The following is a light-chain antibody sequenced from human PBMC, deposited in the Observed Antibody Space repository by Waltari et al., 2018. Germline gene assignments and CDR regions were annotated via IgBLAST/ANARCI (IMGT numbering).Light chain of an antibody. V-gene: IGLV2-23*02. CDR1: NSDVGGYNY. J-gene: IGLJ2*01. CDR3: YSYAGITTVV. CDR2: DVT. Sequence: QSALTQPASVSGSPGQSITISCTGTNSDVGGYNYVSWYQQYPGKAPKLMIYDVTKRPSAVSNRFPGSKSGNTASLTISGLQAEDEADYYCYSYAGITTVVFGGGTKLTVL.